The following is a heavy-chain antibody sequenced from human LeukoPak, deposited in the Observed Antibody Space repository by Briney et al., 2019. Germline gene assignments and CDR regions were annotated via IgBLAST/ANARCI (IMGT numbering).Heavy chain of an antibody. CDR1: GYTFTGYY. CDR2: INPNSGGT. J-gene: IGHJ4*02. Sequence: GASVKVSCKASGYTFTGYYMHWVRQAPGQGLEWMGWINPNSGGTNYAQKFQGRVTMTTDTSTSTAYMELRSLRSDDTAVYYCARAEGVAQEVWGQGTLVTVSS. CDR3: ARAEGVAQEV. V-gene: IGHV1-2*02. D-gene: IGHD2-15*01.